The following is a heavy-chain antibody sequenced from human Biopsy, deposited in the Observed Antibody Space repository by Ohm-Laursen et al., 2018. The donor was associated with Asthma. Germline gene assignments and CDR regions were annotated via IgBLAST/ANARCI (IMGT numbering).Heavy chain of an antibody. CDR3: ARTYYDFLTGQVNDVFAI. CDR2: INAGNGNT. CDR1: GYTFTSYA. V-gene: IGHV1-3*01. J-gene: IGHJ3*02. Sequence: ASVKGSCKASGYTFTSYAMHWVRQAPGQRLEWMGWINAGNGNTKYSQKFQGRVTITRDTSASTAYMDLSSLRSEDTAVYYCARTYYDFLTGQVNDVFAIWGQGTMVTVSS. D-gene: IGHD3-9*01.